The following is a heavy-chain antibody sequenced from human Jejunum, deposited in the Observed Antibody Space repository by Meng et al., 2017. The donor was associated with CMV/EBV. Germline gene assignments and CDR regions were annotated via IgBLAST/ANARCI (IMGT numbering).Heavy chain of an antibody. Sequence: TSYDITWVRQAPGQGLKWMGWISPYNGNTKSSQNLQGRVTMTTDTFTSTAYMELRSLTSDDTAVYYCARGRTRFLEWLPSDWFDFWGQGTMVTVSS. CDR3: ARGRTRFLEWLPSDWFDF. CDR2: ISPYNGNT. D-gene: IGHD3-3*01. CDR1: TSYD. V-gene: IGHV1-18*01. J-gene: IGHJ3*01.